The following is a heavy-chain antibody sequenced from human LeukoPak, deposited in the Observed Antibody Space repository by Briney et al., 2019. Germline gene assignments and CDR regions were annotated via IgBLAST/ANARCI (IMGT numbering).Heavy chain of an antibody. Sequence: GESLKISCQGSGYSFTSYWIGWVRQMPGKGLEWMGIIYPGDSDTRYSPSSQGQVTISADKSISTAYLQWSSLKASDTAMYYCARHTRYSSSSRVFDYWGQGTLVTVSS. CDR3: ARHTRYSSSSRVFDY. J-gene: IGHJ4*02. D-gene: IGHD6-6*01. V-gene: IGHV5-51*01. CDR1: GYSFTSYW. CDR2: IYPGDSDT.